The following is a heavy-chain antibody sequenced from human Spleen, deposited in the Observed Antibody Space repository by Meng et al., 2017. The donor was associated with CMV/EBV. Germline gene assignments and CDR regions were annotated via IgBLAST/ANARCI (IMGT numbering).Heavy chain of an antibody. CDR3: ARYYDFWSGYPIY. Sequence: GSLRLSCTVSGGSISSSSYYWGWIRQPPGKGLEWIGSIYYSGSTYYNPSLKSRVTISVDTSKNQFSLKLSSVTAADTAVYYCARYYDFWSGYPIYWGQGTLVTVSS. D-gene: IGHD3-3*01. V-gene: IGHV4-39*07. CDR2: IYYSGST. CDR1: GGSISSSSYY. J-gene: IGHJ4*02.